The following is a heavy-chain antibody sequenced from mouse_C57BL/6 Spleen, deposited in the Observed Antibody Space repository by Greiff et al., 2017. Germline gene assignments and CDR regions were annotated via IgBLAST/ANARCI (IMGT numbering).Heavy chain of an antibody. CDR3: ARAGYSTGRYFDY. Sequence: VHLAESGAELAKPGASVKLSCKASGYTFTSYWMHWVKQRPGQGLEWIGYINPSSGYTKYNQKFKDKATLTADKSSSTAYMQLSSLTYEDSAVYYCARAGYSTGRYFDYWGQGTTLTVSS. V-gene: IGHV1-7*01. D-gene: IGHD2-5*01. CDR2: INPSSGYT. CDR1: GYTFTSYW. J-gene: IGHJ2*01.